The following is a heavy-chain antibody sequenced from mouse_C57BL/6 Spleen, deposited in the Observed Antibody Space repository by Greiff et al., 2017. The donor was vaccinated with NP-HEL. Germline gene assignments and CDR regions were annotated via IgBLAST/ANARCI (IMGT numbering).Heavy chain of an antibody. J-gene: IGHJ2*01. V-gene: IGHV1-50*01. Sequence: VQLQQSGAELVKPGASVKLSCKASGYTFTSYWMQWVKQRPGQGLEWIGEIDPSDSYTNYNQKFKGKATLTVDTSSSTAYMQLSSLTSEDSAVYYCARINYGSSLDYWGQGTTLTVSS. CDR2: IDPSDSYT. D-gene: IGHD1-1*01. CDR3: ARINYGSSLDY. CDR1: GYTFTSYW.